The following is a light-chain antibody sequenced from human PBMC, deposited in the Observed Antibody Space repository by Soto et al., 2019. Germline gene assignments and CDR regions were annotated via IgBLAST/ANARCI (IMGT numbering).Light chain of an antibody. J-gene: IGKJ2*01. CDR1: QAISSS. CDR3: QHLNDYRYT. CDR2: AAS. Sequence: DIQLTQSPSFLSASVGDRVTITCRASQAISSSLAWYQHNPGKAPKLLIYAASTLQNGVPSSFSGSGSGTELTLTISSLQPEDFETYYCQHLNDYRYTFGQGTKVEIK. V-gene: IGKV1-9*01.